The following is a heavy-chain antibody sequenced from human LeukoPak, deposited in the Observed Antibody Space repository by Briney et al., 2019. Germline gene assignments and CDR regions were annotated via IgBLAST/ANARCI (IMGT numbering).Heavy chain of an antibody. V-gene: IGHV3-33*01. Sequence: GGSLRLSCAASGFTFSSYGMHWVRQAPGKGLEWVAVIWYDGNNKYYADSVKGRFTISRDNSKNTLYLQMNSLRAEDTAVYYCARGGAGSSSSGHFDYWGQGTLVTVSS. J-gene: IGHJ4*02. CDR2: IWYDGNNK. CDR1: GFTFSSYG. CDR3: ARGGAGSSSSGHFDY. D-gene: IGHD6-6*01.